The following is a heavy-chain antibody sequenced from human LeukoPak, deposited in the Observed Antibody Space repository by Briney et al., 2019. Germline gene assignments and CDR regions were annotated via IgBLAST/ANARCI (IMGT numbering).Heavy chain of an antibody. Sequence: PGGSLRLSCAASGFTFRNYGMQWVRQAPGKGLEWVANIIQDGSEKYSVDSVKGRFTISRDNAKNSLYLQINSLSAEDTAVYYCARQGAYSSGWSGWDYWGQGTLVTVSS. D-gene: IGHD6-19*01. V-gene: IGHV3-7*05. CDR3: ARQGAYSSGWSGWDY. CDR1: GFTFRNYG. J-gene: IGHJ4*02. CDR2: IIQDGSEK.